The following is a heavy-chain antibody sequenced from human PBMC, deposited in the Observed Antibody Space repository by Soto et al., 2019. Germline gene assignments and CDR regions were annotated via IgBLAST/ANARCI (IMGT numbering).Heavy chain of an antibody. J-gene: IGHJ4*02. CDR1: GYSISSGYY. CDR3: ARDADISGYYYPFDC. Sequence: SETLSLACSFSGYSISSGYYWGWIRQPPGKGLEWIGSIHHSGSTYYSPSLKSRVTISVDTSKNQFSLNLSSVTAADTAVYYCARDADISGYYYPFDCWGQGTLVTVSS. CDR2: IHHSGST. D-gene: IGHD3-22*01. V-gene: IGHV4-38-2*02.